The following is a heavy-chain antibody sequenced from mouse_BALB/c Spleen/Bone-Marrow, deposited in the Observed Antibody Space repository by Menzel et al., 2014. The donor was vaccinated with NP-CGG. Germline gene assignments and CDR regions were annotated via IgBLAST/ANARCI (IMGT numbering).Heavy chain of an antibody. Sequence: EVQLVESGGGLVQPGGSRKLSCAASGFTFSSFGMHWVRQAPEKGLEWVAYISSGSSTIYYADTVKGRFTISRDNPKNTLFLQMTSLRSEDTAMYYCAREATVVAEDYFDYWGQGTTLTVSS. CDR3: AREATVVAEDYFDY. CDR1: GFTFSSFG. D-gene: IGHD1-1*01. V-gene: IGHV5-17*02. CDR2: ISSGSSTI. J-gene: IGHJ2*01.